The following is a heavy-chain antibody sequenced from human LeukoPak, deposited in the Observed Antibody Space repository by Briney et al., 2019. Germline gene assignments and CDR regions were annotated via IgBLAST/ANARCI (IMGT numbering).Heavy chain of an antibody. Sequence: PGGSLRLSCAASGFTFCSYWMHWVRQAPGKGLMWVSRINSDGSSTSYADSVKGRFTISRDNAKNTLYLQMNSLRAEDTAVYYCARGNDGSGCEDYWGQGTLVTVSS. J-gene: IGHJ4*02. CDR3: ARGNDGSGCEDY. D-gene: IGHD6-19*01. CDR2: INSDGSST. V-gene: IGHV3-74*01. CDR1: GFTFCSYW.